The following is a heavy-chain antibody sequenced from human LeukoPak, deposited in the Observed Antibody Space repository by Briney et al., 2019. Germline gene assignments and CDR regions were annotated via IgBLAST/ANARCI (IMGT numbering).Heavy chain of an antibody. CDR3: ARPTYYDNSGYYY. CDR2: IHHSGST. J-gene: IGHJ4*02. V-gene: IGHV4-39*01. CDR1: GDSISRSNFY. D-gene: IGHD3-22*01. Sequence: SETLSLTCTVSGDSISRSNFYWGWIRQPPGKGLEWIGSIHHSGSTYYNPSLKSRVNISVDTSKNQFSLKLSSVTAADTAVYYCARPTYYDNSGYYYWGQGTLVTVSS.